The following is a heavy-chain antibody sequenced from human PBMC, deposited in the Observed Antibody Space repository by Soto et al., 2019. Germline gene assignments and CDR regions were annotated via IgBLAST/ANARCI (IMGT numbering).Heavy chain of an antibody. CDR2: INDSGDI. CDR3: ARGLILWFGELSRRGGYYYYMDV. J-gene: IGHJ6*03. Sequence: QVQLQQWGAGLLKPSETLSLTCAVYGGSFSGYQWSWIRQTPGKGLEWIGGINDSGDINYNPSLKSRVTILVDSPKKQISPRLSFVTAADTAVYYCARGLILWFGELSRRGGYYYYMDVWGKGTTVIVSS. V-gene: IGHV4-34*01. D-gene: IGHD3-10*01. CDR1: GGSFSGYQ.